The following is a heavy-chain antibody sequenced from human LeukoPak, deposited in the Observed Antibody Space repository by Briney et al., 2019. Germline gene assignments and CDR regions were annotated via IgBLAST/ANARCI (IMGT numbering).Heavy chain of an antibody. CDR2: INPSGGST. D-gene: IGHD3-10*01. Sequence: GASVKVSCKASRYTFTTYHMHWVRQAPGQGLEWMGTINPSGGSTTYAQKFQGRVTMTRETSTSTVYMEVNSLRSEDTAMYYCARGGPVQYITSCSDYWGQGTLVTVSS. CDR3: ARGGPVQYITSCSDY. J-gene: IGHJ4*02. CDR1: RYTFTTYH. V-gene: IGHV1-46*01.